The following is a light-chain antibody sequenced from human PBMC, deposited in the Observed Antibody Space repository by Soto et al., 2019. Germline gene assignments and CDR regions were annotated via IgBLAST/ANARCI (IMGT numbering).Light chain of an antibody. V-gene: IGKV3-20*01. CDR1: HMVSNNC. CDR2: GAS. Sequence: ENVLPRCPAPRPLSPGEGATLSVRASHMVSNNCLAWYQQKPGQAPRRLIYGASIRATGIPDRFGGSGSGTDCTLTISRREPEDFAVYYCQQYGSPGTFGQGTKVDIK. J-gene: IGKJ1*01. CDR3: QQYGSPGT.